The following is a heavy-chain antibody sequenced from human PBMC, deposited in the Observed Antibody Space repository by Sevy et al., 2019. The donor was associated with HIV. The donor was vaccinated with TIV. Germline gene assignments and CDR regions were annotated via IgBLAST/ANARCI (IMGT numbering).Heavy chain of an antibody. J-gene: IGHJ4*02. CDR3: ASGLPTILNNFDY. Sequence: ASVKVSCTASGYIFTAYYMHWVRQAPGQGLEWMGRINPNSGGTNYAQKFQGRVTMTRDTSISTASMELSRLTSDDTAVYYCASGLPTILNNFDYWGQGTLVTVSS. CDR2: INPNSGGT. D-gene: IGHD1-1*01. CDR1: GYIFTAYY. V-gene: IGHV1-2*06.